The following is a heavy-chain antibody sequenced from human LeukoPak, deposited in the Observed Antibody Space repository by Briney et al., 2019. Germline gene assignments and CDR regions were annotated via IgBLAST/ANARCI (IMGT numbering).Heavy chain of an antibody. Sequence: SVKVSCKASVGSFTTYIITWVRQAPGQGLEWMGRIVPISGTTQYAQNFQGRVTITTHESASTAYMELNSLRPEDTAVYYCARELGSTGSSVYWGQGTLVTVSS. CDR2: IVPISGTT. CDR1: VGSFTTYI. J-gene: IGHJ4*02. V-gene: IGHV1-69*05. D-gene: IGHD1-1*01. CDR3: ARELGSTGSSVY.